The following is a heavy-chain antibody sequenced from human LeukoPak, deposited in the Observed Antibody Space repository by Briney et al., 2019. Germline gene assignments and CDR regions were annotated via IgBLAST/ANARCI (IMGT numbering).Heavy chain of an antibody. CDR3: ARVRYCTSNTCFYDFDY. J-gene: IGHJ4*02. CDR2: IRHSGNT. Sequence: SETLSLTCTVSGGSISTYYWSWIRQPAGKGLEWIGSIRHSGNTYYNPSLKSRVTMSVDTSKNQFSLKLSSVTAADTAIYYCARVRYCTSNTCFYDFDYWGQGTLVTVSS. CDR1: GGSISTYY. D-gene: IGHD2-2*01. V-gene: IGHV4-4*07.